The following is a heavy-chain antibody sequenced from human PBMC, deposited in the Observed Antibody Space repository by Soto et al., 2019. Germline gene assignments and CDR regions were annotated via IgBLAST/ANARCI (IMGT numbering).Heavy chain of an antibody. CDR3: ARYSAMSFHYYYSGMDV. CDR1: GYSFTSYW. V-gene: IGHV5-51*01. CDR2: IYPGHSAT. Sequence: PGECLKISRMGSGYSFTSYWMRCVPQMPRKGLEWMGTIYPGHSATRYSPSSQGQVTISADQSISTAYLQWSSLKASDTATYYCARYSAMSFHYYYSGMDVWGQGTTVTVSS. J-gene: IGHJ6*02. D-gene: IGHD2-2*01.